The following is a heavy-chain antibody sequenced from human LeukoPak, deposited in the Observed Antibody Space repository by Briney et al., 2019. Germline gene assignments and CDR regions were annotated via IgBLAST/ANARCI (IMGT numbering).Heavy chain of an antibody. CDR2: VNPNSGGT. CDR3: ARDRLARGVPNWFDP. J-gene: IGHJ5*02. D-gene: IGHD3-10*01. V-gene: IGHV1-2*06. Sequence: ASVKVSCKASGYTFTGYYMHWVRQAPGQGLEWMGRVNPNSGGTNYAQKFQGRVTMTRDMSISTAYMELSRLRSDDTAVYYCARDRLARGVPNWFDPWGQGTLVTVSS. CDR1: GYTFTGYY.